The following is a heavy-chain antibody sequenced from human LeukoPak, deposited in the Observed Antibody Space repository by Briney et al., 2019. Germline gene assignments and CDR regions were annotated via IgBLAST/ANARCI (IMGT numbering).Heavy chain of an antibody. V-gene: IGHV1-69*13. J-gene: IGHJ4*02. CDR3: ARDLTPKTYEYDRSGYSGFDY. D-gene: IGHD3-22*01. CDR1: GGTFSSYA. CDR2: IIPIFGTA. Sequence: EASVKVSCKASGGTFSSYAISWVRQAPGQGLEWMGGIIPIFGTANYAQKFQGRVTITADESTSTAYMELSSLRSEDTAVYYCARDLTPKTYEYDRSGYSGFDYWGQGTLVTVSS.